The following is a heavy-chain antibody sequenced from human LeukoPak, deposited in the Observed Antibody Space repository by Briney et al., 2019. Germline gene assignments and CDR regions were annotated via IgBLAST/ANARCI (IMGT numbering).Heavy chain of an antibody. J-gene: IGHJ5*02. CDR2: ISSSSSYI. V-gene: IGHV3-21*01. Sequence: GGSLRLSCAASGFTFSSYSMNWVRQAPGKGLEWVSSISSSSSYIYYAASVKGRFTISRDNAKNSLYPQMNSLRAEDTAVYYCARAGMEVASHTTWFDPWGQGTLVTVTS. D-gene: IGHD6-19*01. CDR3: ARAGMEVASHTTWFDP. CDR1: GFTFSSYS.